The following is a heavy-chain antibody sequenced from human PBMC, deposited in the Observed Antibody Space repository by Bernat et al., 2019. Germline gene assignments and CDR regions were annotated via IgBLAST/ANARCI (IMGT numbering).Heavy chain of an antibody. Sequence: EVQLVESGGGLVQPGGSLRLSCAASGFTFTSYWMSWVRQAPGKGLEWVVTIKPDGSEKYYVDSVKGRFTISRDNAENSLYLQMNSLRAEDTAVYYCATYHPFHYWGQGTLVTVSS. CDR3: ATYHPFHY. D-gene: IGHD1-14*01. V-gene: IGHV3-7*03. CDR2: IKPDGSEK. J-gene: IGHJ4*02. CDR1: GFTFTSYW.